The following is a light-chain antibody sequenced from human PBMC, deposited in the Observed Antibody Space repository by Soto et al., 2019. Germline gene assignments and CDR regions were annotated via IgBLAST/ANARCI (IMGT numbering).Light chain of an antibody. J-gene: IGLJ2*01. Sequence: SYELTQSPSVSVSPGQTARITCSGETLAKQYVYGYQQRAGQAPVLVIYKDTERPSGTPERISGSSSGTVARLTISGVQAEDEADYYCQSGDSRGTYEVFGGGTKLTVL. CDR1: TLAKQY. CDR2: KDT. V-gene: IGLV3-25*02. CDR3: QSGDSRGTYEV.